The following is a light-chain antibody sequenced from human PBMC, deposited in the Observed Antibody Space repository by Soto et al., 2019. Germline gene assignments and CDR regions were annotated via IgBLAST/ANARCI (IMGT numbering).Light chain of an antibody. CDR1: QRISNY. V-gene: IGKV1-5*01. Sequence: DIQLTQSPSSLSASVGDRVTITCRASQRISNYLSWYQQKPGKAPKLLIYDASTLEGGIPSRFSGSGSGTKFTLTISSLQTDDFATYYCQQYFSESTFGQGTKLGIK. CDR2: DAS. J-gene: IGKJ2*01. CDR3: QQYFSEST.